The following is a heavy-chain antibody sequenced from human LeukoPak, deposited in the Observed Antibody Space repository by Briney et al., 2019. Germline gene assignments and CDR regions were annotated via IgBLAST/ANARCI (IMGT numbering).Heavy chain of an antibody. CDR1: GFTFGTYT. Sequence: GGSLRLSCAASGFTFGTYTMNWVRQAPGKGLEWVSTVSDSSDVHYSDSVKGRFTISRDNARNSLYLQMNSLRDEDTAVYYCARDGLHTAHFDYWGQGTLVTVSS. D-gene: IGHD5-18*01. V-gene: IGHV3-48*02. CDR2: VSDSSDV. J-gene: IGHJ4*02. CDR3: ARDGLHTAHFDY.